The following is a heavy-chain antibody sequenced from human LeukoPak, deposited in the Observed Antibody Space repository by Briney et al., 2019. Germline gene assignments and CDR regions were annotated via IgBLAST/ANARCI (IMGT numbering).Heavy chain of an antibody. J-gene: IGHJ4*02. Sequence: ASVKVSCKASGYTFTSYDINWVRQATGQGLEWMGWMNPNSGNTGYAQKFQGRVTITRNTSISTAYMELSSLRSEDTAVYYCAKDLPETLAVAGFDYWGQGTLVTVSS. CDR2: MNPNSGNT. CDR1: GYTFTSYD. CDR3: AKDLPETLAVAGFDY. D-gene: IGHD6-19*01. V-gene: IGHV1-8*03.